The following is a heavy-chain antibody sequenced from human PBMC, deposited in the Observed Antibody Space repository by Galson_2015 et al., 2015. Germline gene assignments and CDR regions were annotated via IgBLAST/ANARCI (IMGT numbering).Heavy chain of an antibody. CDR1: GFTFSDYY. CDR2: ISSSGSTV. V-gene: IGHV3-11*01. Sequence: SLRLSCAASGFTFSDYYMSWIRQAPGKGLEWVSYISSSGSTVYYADSVKGRFTIFRDNAKNSLYLQMNSLRAEDTAVYYCAREGYCTGGVCPIDYWGQGTLVTVSP. CDR3: AREGYCTGGVCPIDY. J-gene: IGHJ4*02. D-gene: IGHD2-8*02.